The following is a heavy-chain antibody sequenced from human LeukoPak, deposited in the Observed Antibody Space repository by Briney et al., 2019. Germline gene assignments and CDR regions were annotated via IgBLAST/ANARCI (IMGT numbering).Heavy chain of an antibody. Sequence: ASVKVSCKASGYTFTDYYIHWVRQAPGQGLEWMGWINTYNGNANSAQKFQDRVTMTRDTSTSTAYMDLRRLRSDDTAVYYCARDCNSGNCYSDSWGQGTLVTVSS. CDR2: INTYNGNA. CDR1: GYTFTDYY. D-gene: IGHD2/OR15-2a*01. CDR3: ARDCNSGNCYSDS. J-gene: IGHJ4*02. V-gene: IGHV1/OR15-2*01.